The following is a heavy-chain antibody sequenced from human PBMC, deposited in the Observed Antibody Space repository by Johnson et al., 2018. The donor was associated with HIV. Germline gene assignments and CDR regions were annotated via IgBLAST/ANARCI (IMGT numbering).Heavy chain of an antibody. CDR1: GFSFSSYG. D-gene: IGHD4-23*01. CDR2: ISYDGSNK. V-gene: IGHV3-30*18. CDR3: AKTYYGGNDDAVDI. Sequence: VQLVESGGGVVQPGRSLRLSCAASGFSFSSYGMHWVRQAPGKGLEWVAVISYDGSNKYYADSVKGRFTISRDNSKNTLYLQMNSLRAEDTAVYYCAKTYYGGNDDAVDIWGQGTLVTVSS. J-gene: IGHJ3*02.